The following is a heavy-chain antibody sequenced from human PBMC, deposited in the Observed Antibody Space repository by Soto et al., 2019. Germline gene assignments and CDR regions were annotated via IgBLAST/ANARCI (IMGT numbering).Heavy chain of an antibody. J-gene: IGHJ4*02. CDR1: GYTFTSYG. CDR3: ATADYGGNAGFGY. CDR2: ISAYNGNT. Sequence: VASVKVSCKASGYTFTSYGINWVRQAPGQGLEWMGWISAYNGNTNYAQKLQGRVTMTTDTSTTTAYMELRSLRSDDTAVYYCATADYGGNAGFGYWGQGTLVTVSS. V-gene: IGHV1-18*01. D-gene: IGHD4-17*01.